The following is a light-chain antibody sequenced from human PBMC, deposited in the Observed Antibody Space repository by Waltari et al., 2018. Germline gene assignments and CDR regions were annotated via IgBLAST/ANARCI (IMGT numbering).Light chain of an antibody. Sequence: QLVLTQSPSASAPLGASVKPTCTLSSGPSSNVIAWLQQQPEKGPRYLMKVNSDGSHSKGDKSPDRFSGSSSGAEHFLTISSLQSEDEADYYCQTGGHGTWVFGGGTKLTVL. CDR1: SGPSSNV. V-gene: IGLV4-69*01. J-gene: IGLJ3*02. CDR3: QTGGHGTWV. CDR2: VNSDGSH.